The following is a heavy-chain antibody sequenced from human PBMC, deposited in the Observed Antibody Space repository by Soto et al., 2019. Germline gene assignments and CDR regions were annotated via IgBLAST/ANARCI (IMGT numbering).Heavy chain of an antibody. CDR1: GYTFTSYA. Sequence: QVQLVQSGAEVKKPGASVKVSCKASGYTFTSYAMHWVRQAPGQRLEWMGWINAGNGNTKYSQKFQGRVTITRDTYASTAYMDLSSLRSEDTAVYYCARDNGYSYGPDYWGQGTLVTVSS. CDR3: ARDNGYSYGPDY. D-gene: IGHD5-18*01. CDR2: INAGNGNT. J-gene: IGHJ4*02. V-gene: IGHV1-3*01.